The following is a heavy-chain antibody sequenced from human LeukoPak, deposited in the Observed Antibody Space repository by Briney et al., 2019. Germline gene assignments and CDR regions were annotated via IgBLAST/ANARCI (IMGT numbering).Heavy chain of an antibody. J-gene: IGHJ4*02. D-gene: IGHD3-3*01. CDR2: IYYSGST. Sequence: SETLSLTCAVYGGSLSGYYWSWIRQPPGKGLEWIGYIYYSGSTYYNPSLKSRVTISVDTSKNQFSLKLSSVTAADTAVYYCARDGGYYFDYWGQGTLVTVSS. V-gene: IGHV4-34*09. CDR1: GGSLSGYY. CDR3: ARDGGYYFDY.